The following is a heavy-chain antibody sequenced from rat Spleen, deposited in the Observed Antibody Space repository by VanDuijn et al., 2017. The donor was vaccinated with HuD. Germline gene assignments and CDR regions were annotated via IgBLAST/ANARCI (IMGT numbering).Heavy chain of an antibody. CDR1: GFTFNNYW. J-gene: IGHJ4*01. Sequence: EVQLVESGGGLVQPGRSLKLSCVASGFTFNNYWMTWIRQAPGKGLEWVASITNTGGSTYYPDSVKGRFTISRDNAKSTLYLQMKSLRSEDTATYYCTRVGYGYNYDVMDAWGQGASVTVSS. V-gene: IGHV5-31*01. D-gene: IGHD1-9*01. CDR2: ITNTGGST. CDR3: TRVGYGYNYDVMDA.